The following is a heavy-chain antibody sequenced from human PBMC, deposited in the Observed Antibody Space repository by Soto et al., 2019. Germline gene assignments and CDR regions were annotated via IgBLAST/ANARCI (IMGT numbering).Heavy chain of an antibody. J-gene: IGHJ5*01. D-gene: IGHD7-27*01. CDR1: GDSISNLDYF. CDR2: IYKSATT. V-gene: IGHV4-30-4*01. CDR3: ARGRYCLTGRCFPNWFDS. Sequence: SETLSLTCSVSGDSISNLDYFWAWIRQPPGQALEYIGYIYKSATTYYNPSFESRVAISFDTSKSQFSLNVTSVTAADTAVYFCARGRYCLTGRCFPNWFDSWGQGALVTVSS.